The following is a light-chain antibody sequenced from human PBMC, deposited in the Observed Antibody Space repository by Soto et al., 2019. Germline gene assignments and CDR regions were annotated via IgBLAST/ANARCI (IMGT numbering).Light chain of an antibody. V-gene: IGKV3-20*01. Sequence: EIVLTQSPGTLSLSPGERATLSCRASQSVSSSYLAWYQQKPGQAPRLLIYGASSRATGIPDRFSGSGSGTDFTLTMSRLEPEDFAAYYCQQYGSSPSTFGQGTKV. CDR2: GAS. CDR1: QSVSSSY. CDR3: QQYGSSPST. J-gene: IGKJ1*01.